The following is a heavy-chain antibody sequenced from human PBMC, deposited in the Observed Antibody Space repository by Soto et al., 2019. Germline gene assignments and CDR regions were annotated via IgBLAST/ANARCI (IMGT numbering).Heavy chain of an antibody. D-gene: IGHD6-13*01. V-gene: IGHV1-2*04. CDR3: ARPEGWYSRSWPGFDY. CDR2: INPNSGGT. CDR1: GYTFTGYY. J-gene: IGHJ4*02. Sequence: ASVKVSCKASGYTFTGYYMHWVRQAPGQGLEWMGWINPNSGGTNYAQKFQGWVTMTRDTSISTAYMELSRLRSDDTAVYYCARPEGWYSRSWPGFDYWGQGTLVTVSS.